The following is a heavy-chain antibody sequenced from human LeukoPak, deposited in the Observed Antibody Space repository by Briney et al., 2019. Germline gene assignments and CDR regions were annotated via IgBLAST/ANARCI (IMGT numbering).Heavy chain of an antibody. V-gene: IGHV3-48*03. Sequence: GGSLRLSCAASGFTFSSHEMNWVRQAPGKGLEWVSYISGSGSVIYYADSVKGRFTISRDNAQDSLYMQMNTLRAEDTAAYYCVREDKRASGTWWFDAWGQGTLVTVSS. CDR2: ISGSGSVI. CDR3: VREDKRASGTWWFDA. J-gene: IGHJ5*02. CDR1: GFTFSSHE. D-gene: IGHD6-13*01.